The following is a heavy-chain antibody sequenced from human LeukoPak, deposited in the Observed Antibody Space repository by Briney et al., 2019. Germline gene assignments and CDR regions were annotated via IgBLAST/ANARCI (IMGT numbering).Heavy chain of an antibody. CDR2: INHSGST. Sequence: SETLSLTCAVYGGSFSGYYWSWIRQPPGKGLEWIGEINHSGSTNYNPSLKSRVTISVDTSKSQFSLKLSSVTAADTAVYYCARGGAVAGIYYYYYYMDVWGKGTTVTVSS. CDR1: GGSFSGYY. D-gene: IGHD6-19*01. V-gene: IGHV4-34*01. CDR3: ARGGAVAGIYYYYYYMDV. J-gene: IGHJ6*03.